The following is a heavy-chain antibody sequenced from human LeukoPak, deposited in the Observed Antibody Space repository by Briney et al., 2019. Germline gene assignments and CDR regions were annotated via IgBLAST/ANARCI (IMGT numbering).Heavy chain of an antibody. CDR2: ISGNGGKI. D-gene: IGHD3-22*01. CDR1: GFTFRSYS. CDR3: AKRDYYDSSGYAPLFDY. V-gene: IGHV3-23*01. J-gene: IGHJ4*02. Sequence: GGSLRLSCAASGFTFRSYSMNWVRQAPGEGLEWVSGISGNGGKIYYADSVKGRFTISRDNSKNTLYLQMNSLRGEDMAVYFCAKRDYYDSSGYAPLFDYWGQGTLVTVSP.